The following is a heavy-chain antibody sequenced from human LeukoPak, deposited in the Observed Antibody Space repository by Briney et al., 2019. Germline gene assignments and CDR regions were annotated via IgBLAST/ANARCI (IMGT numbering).Heavy chain of an antibody. V-gene: IGHV3-30-3*01. CDR2: ISYDGSNK. Sequence: GGSLRLSCAASGFTFSSYAMHWVRQAPGKGLEWVAVISYDGSNKYYADSVKGRFTISRDNAKNSLYLQMNSLRAEDTALYYCAKDRDYTVAESYFDYWGQGTLVTVSS. J-gene: IGHJ4*02. D-gene: IGHD4-23*01. CDR1: GFTFSSYA. CDR3: AKDRDYTVAESYFDY.